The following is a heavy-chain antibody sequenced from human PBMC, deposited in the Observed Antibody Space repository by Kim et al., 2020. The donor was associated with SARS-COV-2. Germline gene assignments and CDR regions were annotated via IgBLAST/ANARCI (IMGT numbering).Heavy chain of an antibody. Sequence: GGSLRLSCAASGFTFSSYAMSWVRQAPGKGLEWVSVIYSGGSSTYYADSVKGRFTISRDNSKNTLYLQMNSLRAEDTAVYYCAKSGPERRITMVQGVRPHAFDIWGQGTMVTVSS. CDR2: IYSGGSST. CDR1: GFTFSSYA. V-gene: IGHV3-23*03. J-gene: IGHJ3*02. D-gene: IGHD3-10*01. CDR3: AKSGPERRITMVQGVRPHAFDI.